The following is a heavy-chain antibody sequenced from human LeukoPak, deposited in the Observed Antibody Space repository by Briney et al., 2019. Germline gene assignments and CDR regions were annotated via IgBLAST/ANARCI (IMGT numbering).Heavy chain of an antibody. CDR2: IRGDNGNT. Sequence: ASVKVSCKTSGYTFSSYGISWVRQAPGQRLEWVGWIRGDNGNTNYAQKFQGRVTITADESTSTAYMELSSLRSEDTAVYYCAREDPGVIGLFDYWGQGTLVTVSS. V-gene: IGHV1-18*01. CDR1: GYTFSSYG. CDR3: AREDPGVIGLFDY. J-gene: IGHJ4*02. D-gene: IGHD3-10*01.